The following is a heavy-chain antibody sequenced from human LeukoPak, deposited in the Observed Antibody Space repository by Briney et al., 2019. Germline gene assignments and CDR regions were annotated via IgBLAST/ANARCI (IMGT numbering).Heavy chain of an antibody. Sequence: GASVKVSCKASGGTFSSYGISWVRQAPGQGLEWMGRIIPIFGTANYARKFQGRVTITADKSTSTAYMELSSLRSEDTAVYYCARGPMIVKIRLDYWGQGTLVTVSS. V-gene: IGHV1-69*06. CDR3: ARGPMIVKIRLDY. CDR1: GGTFSSYG. J-gene: IGHJ4*02. CDR2: IIPIFGTA. D-gene: IGHD3-22*01.